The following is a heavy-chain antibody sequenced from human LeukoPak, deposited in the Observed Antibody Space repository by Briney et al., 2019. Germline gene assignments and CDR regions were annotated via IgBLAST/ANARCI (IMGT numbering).Heavy chain of an antibody. Sequence: SETLSLTCTVSGGSISSYYWSWIRQPPGKGLEWIGYIYYSGSTNYNPSLKSRVTISVDTSKNQFSLKLSPVTAADTAVYYCARDLGRDGYNYGIDASDIWGQGTMVTVSS. CDR2: IYYSGST. D-gene: IGHD5-24*01. V-gene: IGHV4-59*01. CDR1: GGSISSYY. J-gene: IGHJ3*02. CDR3: ARDLGRDGYNYGIDASDI.